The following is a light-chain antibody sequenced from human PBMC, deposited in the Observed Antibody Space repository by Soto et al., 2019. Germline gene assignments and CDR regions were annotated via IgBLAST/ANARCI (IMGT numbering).Light chain of an antibody. CDR1: QSVSSNY. J-gene: IGKJ5*01. CDR2: GAA. V-gene: IGKV3-20*01. Sequence: EILLTQSPGTLSLSPGERATLSCRASQSVSSNYLAWYQQRPGQAPRPLIYGAASRATGIPDRLSGSGSGTDFTLTISRLEPEDFAVYYCQQYGSSPITFGQGTRLENK. CDR3: QQYGSSPIT.